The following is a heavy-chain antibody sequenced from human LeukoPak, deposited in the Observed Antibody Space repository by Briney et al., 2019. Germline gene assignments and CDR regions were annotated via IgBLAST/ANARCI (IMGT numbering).Heavy chain of an antibody. CDR2: IYYSGST. CDR1: GGSISSYY. Sequence: SETLSLTCTVSGGSISSYYWSWIRQPPGQGLVWIGYIYYSGSTYYNPSLKSRVTISVDTSKHQFSLKLSSVTAADTAVYYCTRESSLGYCSDGRCQEYFQHWGQGTLVTVSS. V-gene: IGHV4-59*12. D-gene: IGHD2-15*01. J-gene: IGHJ1*01. CDR3: TRESSLGYCSDGRCQEYFQH.